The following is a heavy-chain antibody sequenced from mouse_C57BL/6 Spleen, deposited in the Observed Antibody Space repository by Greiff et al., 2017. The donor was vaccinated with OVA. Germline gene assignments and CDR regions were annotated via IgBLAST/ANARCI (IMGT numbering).Heavy chain of an antibody. CDR1: GFTFSSYA. V-gene: IGHV5-4*01. CDR3: ARVPGRYAMDY. CDR2: ISDGGSYT. Sequence: EVHLVESGGGLVKPGGSLKLSCAASGFTFSSYAMSWVRQTPEKRLEWVATISDGGSYTYYPDNVKGRFTISRDNAKNNLYLQMSHLKSEDTAMYYCARVPGRYAMDYWGQGTSVTVSS. J-gene: IGHJ4*01. D-gene: IGHD3-3*01.